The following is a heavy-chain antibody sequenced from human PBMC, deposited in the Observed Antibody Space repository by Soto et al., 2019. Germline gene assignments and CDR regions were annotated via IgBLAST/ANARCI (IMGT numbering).Heavy chain of an antibody. V-gene: IGHV3-74*01. J-gene: IGHJ6*03. D-gene: IGHD5-18*01. CDR1: GFTFSSYW. CDR2: INSDGSST. Sequence: QPGGSLRLSCAASGFTFSSYWMHWVRQAPGKGLVWVSRINSDGSSTSYADSVKGRFTISRDNATNTLYLQMNSLRAEDTAVYYCARAYSYGWRASYYYYYMDVWGKGTTVTVSS. CDR3: ARAYSYGWRASYYYYYMDV.